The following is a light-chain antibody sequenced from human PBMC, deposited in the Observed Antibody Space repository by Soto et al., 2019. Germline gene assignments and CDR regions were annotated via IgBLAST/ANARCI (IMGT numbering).Light chain of an antibody. CDR3: QQYYSYPRT. CDR1: QGISSY. J-gene: IGKJ4*01. CDR2: AAS. Sequence: AIRMTQSPSSLSASTGDRVTITCRASQGISSYLAWYQQKPGKAPKLLIYAASTLQSGVPSRFSGRGSGTDFTLTISCLQSEDFATYYCQQYYSYPRTFGGGTKVEI. V-gene: IGKV1-8*01.